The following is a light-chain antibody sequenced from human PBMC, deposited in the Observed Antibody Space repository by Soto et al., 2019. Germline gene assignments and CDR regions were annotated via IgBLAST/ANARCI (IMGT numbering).Light chain of an antibody. J-gene: IGLJ3*02. CDR1: SSDVGNCNC. Sequence: QSALTQPASVSGSPGQSITISCTGASSDVGNCNCVSWYQQHPGKAPKLMIYEVSNRPSGVSDRFSGSKAGNTASLTISGLQAEDEADYYCCSYVDTDTWVFGGGTKLTVL. CDR3: CSYVDTDTWV. V-gene: IGLV2-14*01. CDR2: EVS.